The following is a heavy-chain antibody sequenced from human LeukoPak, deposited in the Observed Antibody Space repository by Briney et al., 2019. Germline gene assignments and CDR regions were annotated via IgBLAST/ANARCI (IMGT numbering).Heavy chain of an antibody. J-gene: IGHJ4*02. V-gene: IGHV3-48*02. CDR1: GFTFSTYI. CDR2: ISSSSSTI. CDR3: ARDGGRDSTYWYYY. D-gene: IGHD6-13*01. Sequence: GGSLRLSCAASGFTFSTYIMNWVRQAPGKGLEWVSYISSSSSTIYYADSVKGRFTISRDNGENSLYLQMNSLRDEDTAVYYCARDGGRDSTYWYYYWGQGTLVTVSS.